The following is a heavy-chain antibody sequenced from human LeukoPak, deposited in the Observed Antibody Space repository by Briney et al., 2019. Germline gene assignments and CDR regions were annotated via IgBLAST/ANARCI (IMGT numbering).Heavy chain of an antibody. V-gene: IGHV3-7*01. Sequence: GGSLRLSCAASGFAFSSYWMSWVRQAPGKGLEWVANIKQDGSEKYYVDSAKGRFTISRDNAKHSLYLQLNSLRAEDTAVYYCAREGTVYGDAFDIWGQGTMVTVSS. D-gene: IGHD5/OR15-5a*01. CDR1: GFAFSSYW. CDR3: AREGTVYGDAFDI. J-gene: IGHJ3*02. CDR2: IKQDGSEK.